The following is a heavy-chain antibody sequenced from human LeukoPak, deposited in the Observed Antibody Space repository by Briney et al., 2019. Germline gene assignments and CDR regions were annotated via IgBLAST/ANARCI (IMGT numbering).Heavy chain of an antibody. CDR1: GYTFTSYY. CDR3: ARDLEIRRETYYFDY. CDR2: INPSGGST. Sequence: ASVKVSFKASGYTFTSYYMHWVRQAPGQGLEWMGIINPSGGSTSYAQKFQGRVTMTRDTSTSTVYMELSSLRSEDTAVYYCARDLEIRRETYYFDYWGQGTLVTVSS. J-gene: IGHJ4*02. D-gene: IGHD1-1*01. V-gene: IGHV1-46*01.